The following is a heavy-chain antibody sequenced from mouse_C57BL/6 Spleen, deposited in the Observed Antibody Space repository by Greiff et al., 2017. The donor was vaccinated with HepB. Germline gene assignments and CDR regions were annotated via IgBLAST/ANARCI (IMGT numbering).Heavy chain of an antibody. CDR1: GFTFTDYY. CDR2: IRNKANGYTT. D-gene: IGHD2-5*01. Sequence: EVKLMESGGGLVQPGGSLSLSCAASGFTFTDYYMSWVRQPPGKALEWLGFIRNKANGYTTEYSASVKGRFTISRDNSQSILYLQMNALRAEDSATYYCARWGSNRYYAMDYWGQGTSVTVSS. J-gene: IGHJ4*01. CDR3: ARWGSNRYYAMDY. V-gene: IGHV7-3*01.